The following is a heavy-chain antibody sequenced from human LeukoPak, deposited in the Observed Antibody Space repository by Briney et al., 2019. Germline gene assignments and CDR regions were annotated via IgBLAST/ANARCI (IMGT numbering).Heavy chain of an antibody. CDR2: ITSSSNYI. V-gene: IGHV3-21*01. CDR1: GFTFSIYS. CDR3: ARDRGYFDN. Sequence: KTGGSLRLSCAASGFTFSIYSMNWVRQAPGKGLEWLSSITSSSNYIYYADSVKGRFTISRDNVQNSLYLQMNGLRAEDTAMYYCARDRGYFDNWGQGTLVTVSS. J-gene: IGHJ4*02.